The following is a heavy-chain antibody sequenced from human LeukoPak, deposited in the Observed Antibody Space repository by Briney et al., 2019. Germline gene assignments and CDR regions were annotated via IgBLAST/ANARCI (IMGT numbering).Heavy chain of an antibody. D-gene: IGHD6-13*01. CDR1: GYTLTELS. CDR3: ATQKVAAAGMGWFDP. Sequence: ASAKVSCKVSGYTLTELSMHWVRQAPGKGLEWMGGFDPEDGETIYAQKFQGRVTMTEDASTDTAYMELSSLRSEDTAVYYCATQKVAAAGMGWFDPWGQGTLVTVSS. V-gene: IGHV1-24*01. CDR2: FDPEDGET. J-gene: IGHJ5*02.